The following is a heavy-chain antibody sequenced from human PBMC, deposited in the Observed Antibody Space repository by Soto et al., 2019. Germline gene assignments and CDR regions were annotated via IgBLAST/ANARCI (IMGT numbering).Heavy chain of an antibody. J-gene: IGHJ4*02. D-gene: IGHD5-12*01. Sequence: QVRLQESGPGLLKPSYTLSLTCTVSGGSINTFYWSCVRQPAGKGLDGIGRSFSSVGTSFNPSLESRVAMSVDTSKNHFSLNLSSVTAADMAVYYCAREGSYSAYNFAHGIQLWSFDFWGQGALVTVSS. CDR1: GGSINTFY. CDR2: SFSSVGT. V-gene: IGHV4-4*07. CDR3: AREGSYSAYNFAHGIQLWSFDF.